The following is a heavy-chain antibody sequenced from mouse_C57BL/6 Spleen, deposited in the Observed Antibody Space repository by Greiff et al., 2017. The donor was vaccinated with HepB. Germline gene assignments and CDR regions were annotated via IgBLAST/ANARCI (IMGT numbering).Heavy chain of an antibody. CDR2: IRNKANGYTT. CDR3: ARDMRLAYAMDY. J-gene: IGHJ4*01. V-gene: IGHV7-3*01. Sequence: EVKLVESGGGLVQPGGSLSLSCAASGFTFTDYYMSWVRQPPGKALEWLGFIRNKANGYTTEYSASVKGRFTISRDNSQSILYLQMNALRAEDSATYYCARDMRLAYAMDYWGQGTSVTVSS. CDR1: GFTFTDYY. D-gene: IGHD4-1*01.